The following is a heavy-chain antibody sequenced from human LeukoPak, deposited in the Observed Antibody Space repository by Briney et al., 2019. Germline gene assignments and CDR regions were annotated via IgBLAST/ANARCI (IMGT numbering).Heavy chain of an antibody. J-gene: IGHJ1*01. V-gene: IGHV3-21*04. CDR2: ISSSSSYI. CDR1: GFTFSSYS. CDR3: ARDLPPRV. Sequence: PGGSLRLSCAASGFTFSSYSMSWVRQAPGKGLEWVSSISSSSSYIYYADSVKGRFTISRDNSENTLYLQMNSLRAEDTAVYYCARDLPPRVWGQGTLVTVSS.